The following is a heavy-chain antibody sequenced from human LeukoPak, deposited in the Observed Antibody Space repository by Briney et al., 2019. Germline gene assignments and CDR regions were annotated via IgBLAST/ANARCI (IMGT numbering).Heavy chain of an antibody. CDR2: INPDSGGT. J-gene: IGHJ4*02. V-gene: IGHV1-2*02. Sequence: ASVKVSCKASGGTFSSYAISWVRQAPGQGLEWMGGINPDSGGTKYAQKFQGRVTMTRDTSIRTAYMQLSRLSSDDTAVYYCARVDDRGHYYDSSGPRKLFDYWGQGTLVTVSS. CDR3: ARVDDRGHYYDSSGPRKLFDY. D-gene: IGHD3-22*01. CDR1: GGTFSSYA.